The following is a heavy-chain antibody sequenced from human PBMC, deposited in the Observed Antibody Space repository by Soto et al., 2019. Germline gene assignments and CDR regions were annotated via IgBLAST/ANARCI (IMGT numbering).Heavy chain of an antibody. D-gene: IGHD4-17*01. J-gene: IGHJ4*02. V-gene: IGHV1-18*01. CDR1: GYTFTSYG. CDR2: ISAYNGNT. CDR3: ATDRDYGDYEPGVGFDY. Sequence: QVQLVQSGAEVKKPGASVKVSCKASGYTFTSYGISWVRQAPGQGLEWMGWISAYNGNTNYAQKLQGRVTMTTDTSTSTAYMELRSLRSDDTAVYYCATDRDYGDYEPGVGFDYWGQGTLVTVSS.